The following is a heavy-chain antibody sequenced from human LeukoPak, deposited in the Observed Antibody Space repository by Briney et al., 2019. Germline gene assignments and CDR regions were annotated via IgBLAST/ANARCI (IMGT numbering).Heavy chain of an antibody. CDR1: GFTFRDYY. Sequence: GGSLRLSCAASGFTFRDYYMGWIRQAPGKGLESISYISDSGSTINYADSVKGRFTVSRDNAENSLYLQMNSLRAEDTAVYYCANPSFSSGWYDPFDYWGQGTLVTVSS. D-gene: IGHD6-19*01. J-gene: IGHJ4*02. CDR3: ANPSFSSGWYDPFDY. V-gene: IGHV3-11*01. CDR2: ISDSGSTI.